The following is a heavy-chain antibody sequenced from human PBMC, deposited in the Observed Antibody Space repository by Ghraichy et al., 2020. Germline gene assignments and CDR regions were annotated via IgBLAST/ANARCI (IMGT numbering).Heavy chain of an antibody. CDR3: ARRGGRLLGGKWFDP. V-gene: IGHV4-39*01. CDR1: GDSISSSSDY. J-gene: IGHJ5*02. CDR2: IHSSGSA. D-gene: IGHD1-26*01. Sequence: GSLRLSCTVSGDSISSSSDYWTWIRQPPGKGLEWIGSIHSSGSASYNPSLKSRVTIFVDTSKNQFSLKMSSVTAADTAVYYCARRGGRLLGGKWFDPWGQGALVTVSS.